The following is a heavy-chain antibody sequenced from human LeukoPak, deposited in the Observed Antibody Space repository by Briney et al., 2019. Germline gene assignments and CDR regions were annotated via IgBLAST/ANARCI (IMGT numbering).Heavy chain of an antibody. CDR3: ARDLYGLGIYYFDY. J-gene: IGHJ4*02. D-gene: IGHD3-10*01. CDR1: RLTYSSYG. Sequence: GGSLRLSCVASRLTYSSYGMHWVRQAPGKGLEWVAVIWYDGSNKYYADSVKGRFTISRDNSKNTLYLQMNSLRAEDTAVYYCARDLYGLGIYYFDYWGQGTLVAVSS. V-gene: IGHV3-33*01. CDR2: IWYDGSNK.